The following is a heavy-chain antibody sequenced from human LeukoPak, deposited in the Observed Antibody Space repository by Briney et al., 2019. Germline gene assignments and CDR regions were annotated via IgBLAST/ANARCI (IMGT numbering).Heavy chain of an antibody. CDR3: ARVSRGVTTSYYYYYMDV. Sequence: GGSLRLSCAASGFTFSSYSMNWVRQAPGKGLEWVSYISSSSSTIYYANSVKGRFTISRDNAKNSLYLQMNSLRAEDTAVYYCARVSRGVTTSYYYYYMDVWGKGTTVTVSS. D-gene: IGHD4-11*01. V-gene: IGHV3-48*04. CDR1: GFTFSSYS. J-gene: IGHJ6*03. CDR2: ISSSSSTI.